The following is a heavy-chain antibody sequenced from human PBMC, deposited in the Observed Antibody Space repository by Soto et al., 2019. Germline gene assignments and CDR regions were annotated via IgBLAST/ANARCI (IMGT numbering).Heavy chain of an antibody. D-gene: IGHD1-1*01. J-gene: IGHJ4*02. CDR3: ARDGYTFGSYYFDH. V-gene: IGHV1-18*01. Sequence: QAQLVQSGAEVKKPEASVKVSCKTSGYTFTSYGIIWVRQAPGQGLEWMGWISGYNGNTEYGQKFQGRVTMTTDTSASTAYLELRSLRSDDTAVYYCARDGYTFGSYYFDHWGQGTLVTVSS. CDR2: ISGYNGNT. CDR1: GYTFTSYG.